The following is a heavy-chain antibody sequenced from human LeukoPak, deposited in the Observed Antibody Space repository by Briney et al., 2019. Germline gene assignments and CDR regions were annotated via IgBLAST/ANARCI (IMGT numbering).Heavy chain of an antibody. CDR2: ISYDGSNK. CDR3: ARVGALEVRLYYYGMDV. Sequence: GGSLRLSGAASGFTVSSYAMEWVGQAPGKGLEGVGVISYDGSNKSYADSVKARFTISRDNSKNTLYLQMNSLRAEDTAVYYCARVGALEVRLYYYGMDVWGQGTTVTVSS. J-gene: IGHJ6*02. D-gene: IGHD2-8*02. V-gene: IGHV3-30-3*01. CDR1: GFTVSSYA.